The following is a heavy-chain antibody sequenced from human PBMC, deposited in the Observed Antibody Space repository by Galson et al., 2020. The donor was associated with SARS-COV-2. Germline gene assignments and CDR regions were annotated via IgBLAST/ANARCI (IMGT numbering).Heavy chain of an antibody. D-gene: IGHD3-22*01. CDR1: GGSINNNNFY. CDR3: ARDSSGNYYAAFDI. CDR2: IFYSGST. J-gene: IGHJ3*02. Sequence: SETLSLTCTVSGGSINNNNFYWGRIRQPPGQGLDWIGSIFYSGSTYYNPSLKSRVSMFVDTSKNQFSLRLNSVTAADTAVYYCARDSSGNYYAAFDIWGQGTVVSVSS. V-gene: IGHV4-39*01.